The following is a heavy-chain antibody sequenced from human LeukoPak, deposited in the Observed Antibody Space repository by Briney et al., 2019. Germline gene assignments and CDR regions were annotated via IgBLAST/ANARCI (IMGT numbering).Heavy chain of an antibody. J-gene: IGHJ6*04. CDR3: AELGITMIGGV. CDR2: ISTSSSYI. CDR1: GFTFSRYG. Sequence: PGGSLRLSCAASGFTFSRYGMNWVRQAPGKGLEWVSSISTSSSYIYYADSMKGRFTISRDNAKNSLYLQMNSLRAEDTAVYYCAELGITMIGGVWGKGTTVTISS. V-gene: IGHV3-21*01. D-gene: IGHD3-10*02.